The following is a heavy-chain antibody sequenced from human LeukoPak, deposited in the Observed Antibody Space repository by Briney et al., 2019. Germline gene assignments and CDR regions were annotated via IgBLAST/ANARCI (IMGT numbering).Heavy chain of an antibody. CDR1: GGSFSGYY. CDR3: ARGLSSSWLRD. J-gene: IGHJ4*02. D-gene: IGHD6-13*01. CDR2: INHSGST. V-gene: IGHV4-34*01. Sequence: SEALSLTCAVYGGSFSGYYWSWIRQPPGKGLEWIGEINHSGSTNYNPSLKSRVTISVDTSKNQFSLKLSSVTAADTAVYYCARGLSSSWLRDWGQGTLVTVSS.